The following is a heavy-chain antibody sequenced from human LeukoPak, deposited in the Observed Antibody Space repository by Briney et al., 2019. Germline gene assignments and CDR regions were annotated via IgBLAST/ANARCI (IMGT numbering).Heavy chain of an antibody. Sequence: GESLKISCKGSGYSFTSYWIGWVRQMPGKGLEWMGIIYPGDSDTRYSPSFQGQVTISADKSISTAYLQWSSLRASDTAMYYCARRAAAAWNWFDPWGQGTLVTVSS. CDR3: ARRAAAAWNWFDP. D-gene: IGHD6-13*01. CDR1: GYSFTSYW. CDR2: IYPGDSDT. V-gene: IGHV5-51*01. J-gene: IGHJ5*02.